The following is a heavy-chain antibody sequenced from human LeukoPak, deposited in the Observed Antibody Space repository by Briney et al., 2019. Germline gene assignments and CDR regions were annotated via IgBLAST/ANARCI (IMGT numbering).Heavy chain of an antibody. CDR2: IIPIFGTA. J-gene: IGHJ3*02. CDR3: ARDNPRRDELRYCSSGSCYFGRAFHI. Sequence: SVKVSCKASGGTFSSYAISWVRQAPGQGLEWMGGIIPIFGTANYAQKFQGRVTITADESTSTAYMELSSLRSEDTAVYYCARDNPRRDELRYCSSGSCYFGRAFHIWGQGTMVTVSS. D-gene: IGHD2-15*01. CDR1: GGTFSSYA. V-gene: IGHV1-69*01.